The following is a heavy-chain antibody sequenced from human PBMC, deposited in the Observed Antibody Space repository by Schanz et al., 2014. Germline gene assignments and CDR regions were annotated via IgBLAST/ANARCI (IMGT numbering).Heavy chain of an antibody. D-gene: IGHD3-16*01. J-gene: IGHJ6*02. CDR2: IIPFLAVS. V-gene: IGHV1-69*02. CDR3: ARAGRGYAYPLNSYPMDV. Sequence: QDQLLQSGAAVKKPGSSVRVSCKASGGTLATYKLAWVRQVPGQGLEWMGRIIPFLAVSNYAQDFQGRVTFTADRATSTVHMDLRSLRSEDTGLYYCARAGRGYAYPLNSYPMDVWGQGTTVSVSS. CDR1: GGTLATYK.